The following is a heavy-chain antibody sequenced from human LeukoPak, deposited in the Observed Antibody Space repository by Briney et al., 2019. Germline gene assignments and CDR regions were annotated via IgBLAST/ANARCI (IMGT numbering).Heavy chain of an antibody. J-gene: IGHJ6*02. Sequence: GGSLRLSCAASGFTFSSYAMSWVRQAPGKGLEWVSSISSSSSYIYYADSVKGRFTISRDNAKNSLYLQMNSLRAEDTAVYYCARDLQDIVVVVAAKYYYYYGMDVWGQGTTVTVSS. CDR2: ISSSSSYI. V-gene: IGHV3-21*01. CDR1: GFTFSSYA. CDR3: ARDLQDIVVVVAAKYYYYYGMDV. D-gene: IGHD2-15*01.